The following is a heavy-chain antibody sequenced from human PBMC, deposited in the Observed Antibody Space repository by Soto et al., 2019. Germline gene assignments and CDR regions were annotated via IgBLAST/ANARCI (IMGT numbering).Heavy chain of an antibody. D-gene: IGHD3-22*01. CDR3: ARGLPVYYDSSGYLTD. CDR1: GGSVSSVRYY. V-gene: IGHV4-61*01. J-gene: IGHJ4*02. Sequence: SETMSLTCTVSGGSVSSVRYYWSWIRQPPGKGLEWIGYIYYSGSTNYNPSLKSRVTISVDTSKNQFSLKLSSVTAADTAVYYCARGLPVYYDSSGYLTDWGQGTLVTVSS. CDR2: IYYSGST.